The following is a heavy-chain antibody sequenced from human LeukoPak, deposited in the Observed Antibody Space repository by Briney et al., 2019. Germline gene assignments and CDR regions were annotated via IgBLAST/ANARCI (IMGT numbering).Heavy chain of an antibody. V-gene: IGHV4-30-4*01. Sequence: SGTLSLTCTVSGGSISSGDYYWSWIRQPPGKGLEWIGYIYYSGSTYYNPSLKSRVTISVDTSKNQFSLKLSSVTAADTAVYYCARVRVRWLCPDYWGQGTLVTVSS. CDR1: GGSISSGDYY. CDR2: IYYSGST. J-gene: IGHJ4*02. CDR3: ARVRVRWLCPDY. D-gene: IGHD3-22*01.